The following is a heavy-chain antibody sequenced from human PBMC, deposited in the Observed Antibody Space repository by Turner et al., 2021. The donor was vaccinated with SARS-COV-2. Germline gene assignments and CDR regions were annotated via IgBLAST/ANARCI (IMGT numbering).Heavy chain of an antibody. CDR1: GFTFSSYG. V-gene: IGHV3-30*18. Sequence: QVQLVESGGGVVQPGRSLRLSWAASGFTFSSYGMHWVRQAPGKGLEWLAVISYDGSNKYYADSVKGRFTISRDNSKNTLYPQMNSLRAEDTAVYYCAKKSGPYCGGGNCYGWIFDYWGQGTLVTVSS. J-gene: IGHJ4*02. D-gene: IGHD2-15*01. CDR2: ISYDGSNK. CDR3: AKKSGPYCGGGNCYGWIFDY.